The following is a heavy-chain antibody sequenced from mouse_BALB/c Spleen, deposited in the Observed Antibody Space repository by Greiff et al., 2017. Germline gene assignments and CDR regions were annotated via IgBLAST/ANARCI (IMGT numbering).Heavy chain of an antibody. V-gene: IGHV5-17*02. CDR3: ARGSGLPAMDD. J-gene: IGHJ4*01. D-gene: IGHD3-1*01. CDR1: GFSFSSFG. CDR2: ISSGSSTI. Sequence: DVHLVESGGGLVQPGGSRKLSCAASGFSFSSFGMHWVRQAPEKGLEWVAYISSGSSTIYYADTVKGRFTISRDNPKNTLFLQMTSLRSEDTAMYYCARGSGLPAMDDWGQGTSVTVSS.